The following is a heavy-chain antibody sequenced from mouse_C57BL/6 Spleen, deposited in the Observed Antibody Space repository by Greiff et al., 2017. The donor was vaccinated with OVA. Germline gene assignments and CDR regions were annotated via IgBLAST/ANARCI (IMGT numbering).Heavy chain of an antibody. Sequence: QVTLKECGPGILQPSQTLSLTCSFSGFSLSTFGMGVGWIRPPSGKGLEWLAHSWWDDDKYYNPALKSRLTNSKDTSKNQIFLKVANVDTADTATYYCARIEGSNYFFWGQGTLVTVSA. V-gene: IGHV8-8*01. CDR2: SWWDDDK. D-gene: IGHD2-5*01. CDR3: ARIEGSNYFF. J-gene: IGHJ3*01. CDR1: GFSLSTFGMG.